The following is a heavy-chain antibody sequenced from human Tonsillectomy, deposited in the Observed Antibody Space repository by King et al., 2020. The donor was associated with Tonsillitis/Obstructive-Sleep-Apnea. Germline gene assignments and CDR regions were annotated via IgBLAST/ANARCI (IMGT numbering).Heavy chain of an antibody. Sequence: QVQLVESGAEVRKPGASVKVSCRASGYTFTSHYMHWVRQAPGQGLEWMGIINPSGGSTGNAQKFQGRVTMTRDTSTSTVYMELSSLRSEDTAVYYCARDLSGGSYDSSGHFDYWGQGTLVTVSS. CDR1: GYTFTSHY. D-gene: IGHD3-22*01. CDR3: ARDLSGGSYDSSGHFDY. J-gene: IGHJ4*02. CDR2: INPSGGST. V-gene: IGHV1-46*01.